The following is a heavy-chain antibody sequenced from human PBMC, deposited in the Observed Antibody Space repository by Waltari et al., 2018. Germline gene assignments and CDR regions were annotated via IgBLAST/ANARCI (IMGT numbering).Heavy chain of an antibody. J-gene: IGHJ3*02. CDR2: ITVSGGST. D-gene: IGHD5-18*01. CDR3: AKADRGYSYGFDAFDI. V-gene: IGHV3-23*01. CDR1: GFTFSSYA. Sequence: EVQLLESGGGLVQPGGSLRLSCAASGFTFSSYAMSWVRPAPGKGLEWVSTITVSGGSTYYADSVKGRFTISRDNSKNTLYLQMNSLRAEDTAVYYCAKADRGYSYGFDAFDIWGQGTIITVSS.